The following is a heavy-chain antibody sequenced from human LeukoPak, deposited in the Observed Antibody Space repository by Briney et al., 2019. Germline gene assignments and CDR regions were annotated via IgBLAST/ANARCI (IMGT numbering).Heavy chain of an antibody. CDR2: IRYGGSNK. Sequence: PGGSLRLSCAASGFTFSSYGMHWVRQAPGKGLEWVAFIRYGGSNKYYADSVKGRFTISRDNSKNTLYLQMNSLRAEDTAVYYCAKDRMYYDFWSGYSVDAFDIWGQGTMVTVSS. D-gene: IGHD3-3*01. V-gene: IGHV3-30*02. CDR1: GFTFSSYG. J-gene: IGHJ3*02. CDR3: AKDRMYYDFWSGYSVDAFDI.